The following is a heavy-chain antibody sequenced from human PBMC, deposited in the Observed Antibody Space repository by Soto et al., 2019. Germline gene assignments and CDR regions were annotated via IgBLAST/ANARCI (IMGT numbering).Heavy chain of an antibody. V-gene: IGHV3-23*01. CDR1: GFTFSSYA. CDR3: AKDSDIVVVEYGIS. CDR2: TSGSGGNT. Sequence: VSLRLSCAATGFTFSSYAMSWVRQAPGKGLEWASATSGSGGNTYFADSVQGPCAISRDNTKDAPNLQLNSLRAEDAAGYDCAKDSDIVVVEYGISWDHGSLVTVSS. D-gene: IGHD2-15*01. J-gene: IGHJ1*01.